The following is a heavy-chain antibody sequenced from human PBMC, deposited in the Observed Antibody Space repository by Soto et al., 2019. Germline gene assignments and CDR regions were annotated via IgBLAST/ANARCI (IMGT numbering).Heavy chain of an antibody. D-gene: IGHD6-13*01. CDR1: GLTLSMWT. V-gene: IGHV3-21*06. CDR2: LGASDDI. Sequence: EVQLVQSGGGLVKPGGYLSLSCAASGLTLSMWTLNWVRQTPGQGLEWVSALGASDDIFYAASVKGRFTMSRDRSTNVGYLQMDRLRAEDSGVYYCGSRIVSAGLWWDGSFDIWGQGAMVSVS. CDR3: GSRIVSAGLWWDGSFDI. J-gene: IGHJ3*02.